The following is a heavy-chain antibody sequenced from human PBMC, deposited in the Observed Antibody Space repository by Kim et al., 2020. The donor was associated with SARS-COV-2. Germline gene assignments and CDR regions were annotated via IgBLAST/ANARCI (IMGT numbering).Heavy chain of an antibody. V-gene: IGHV3-72*01. CDR3: AREAGGAAASAGDS. J-gene: IGHJ4*02. D-gene: IGHD6-13*01. Sequence: AETLKGRFTISRDATQNSLYLQMNSVKTEGTAVYYCAREAGGAAASAGDSWGQGTLVTVSS.